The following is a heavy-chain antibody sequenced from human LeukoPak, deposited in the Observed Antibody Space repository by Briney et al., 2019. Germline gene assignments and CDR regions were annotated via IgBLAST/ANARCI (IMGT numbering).Heavy chain of an antibody. CDR2: IIPMIGTT. CDR3: ARDRAIPKADVFDV. Sequence: SVKVSCKASGYTFTGYYMHWVRQAPGQGLQWVGGIIPMIGTTNFAQKFQGRVTITADASASTAYMELNSLTSEDTAVYYCARDRAIPKADVFDVWGQGAMVTVSS. J-gene: IGHJ3*01. CDR1: GYTFTGYY. V-gene: IGHV1-69*13.